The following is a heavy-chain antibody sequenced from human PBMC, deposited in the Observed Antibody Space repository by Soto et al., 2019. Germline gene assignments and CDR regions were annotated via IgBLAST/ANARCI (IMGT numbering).Heavy chain of an antibody. Sequence: PSETLSLTCAVYGGSFSGYYWSWIRQPPGKGLEWIGEINHSGSTNYNPSLKSRVTISVDTSKNQVSLKLSSVTAADTAVYYCARTSEIKLWLLDVWGQGTTVTVSS. J-gene: IGHJ6*02. CDR2: INHSGST. CDR3: ARTSEIKLWLLDV. CDR1: GGSFSGYY. D-gene: IGHD5-18*01. V-gene: IGHV4-34*01.